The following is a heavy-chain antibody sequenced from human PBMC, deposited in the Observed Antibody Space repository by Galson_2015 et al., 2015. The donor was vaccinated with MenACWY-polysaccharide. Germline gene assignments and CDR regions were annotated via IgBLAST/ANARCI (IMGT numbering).Heavy chain of an antibody. J-gene: IGHJ4*02. CDR3: ARGPYTSAWYRGHFDS. CDR1: GYTFTSFA. Sequence: SVKVSCKASGYTFTSFAMHWPRQAPGQRPEWMGWIHIGNGDTKFSQKFQGRVIIARDTSATTVYMELTSLTSEDTATYYCARGPYTSAWYRGHFDSWGQGTLVTVSS. CDR2: IHIGNGDT. V-gene: IGHV1-3*04. D-gene: IGHD6-19*01.